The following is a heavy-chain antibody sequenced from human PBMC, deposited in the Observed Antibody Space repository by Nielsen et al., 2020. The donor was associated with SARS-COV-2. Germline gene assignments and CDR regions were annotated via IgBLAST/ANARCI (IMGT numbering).Heavy chain of an antibody. Sequence: SETLSLTCTVLGGSITSGDYFWSWIRQPPGKGLEWIGYIYNSGSTSYNPSLKSRLTISVDTSKNQFSLKLSSVTAADTAVYYCVRVELLLEGVHWFDPWGQGTLVTVSS. CDR3: VRVELLLEGVHWFDP. CDR2: IYNSGST. CDR1: GGSITSGDYF. J-gene: IGHJ5*02. D-gene: IGHD1-26*01. V-gene: IGHV4-30-4*01.